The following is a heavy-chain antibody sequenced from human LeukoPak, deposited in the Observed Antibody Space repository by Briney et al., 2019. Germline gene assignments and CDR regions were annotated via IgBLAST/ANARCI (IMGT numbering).Heavy chain of an antibody. V-gene: IGHV4-34*01. D-gene: IGHD3-9*01. J-gene: IGHJ4*02. CDR1: GGSISGYY. CDR3: ARGVWLNYFDY. Sequence: SETLSLTCAVYGGSISGYYWSWIRQPPGKGLEWIGEINHSGSTNYNPSLKSRVTISVDTSKNQFSLKLSSVTAADTAVYYCARGVWLNYFDYWGQGTLVTVSS. CDR2: INHSGST.